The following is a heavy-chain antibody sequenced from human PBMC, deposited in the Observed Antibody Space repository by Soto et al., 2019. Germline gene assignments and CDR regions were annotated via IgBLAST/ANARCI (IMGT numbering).Heavy chain of an antibody. J-gene: IGHJ4*02. CDR1: GFTFRSYA. CDR3: LKQHDDSGSAKTLDY. Sequence: EVQLLESGGGLVQPGGSLRLSCAGSGFTFRSYAMTWVRQAPGKGLEWVSIISGNGGSTYYADSVGGRFAISRDNSKTSLFLQMNRVRAEETEVYYCLKQHDDSGSAKTLDYLGEGPLVT. D-gene: IGHD3-10*01. CDR2: ISGNGGST. V-gene: IGHV3-23*01.